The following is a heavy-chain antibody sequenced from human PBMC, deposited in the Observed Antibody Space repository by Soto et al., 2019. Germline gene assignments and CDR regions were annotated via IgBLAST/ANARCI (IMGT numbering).Heavy chain of an antibody. CDR1: GFTFSGSA. Sequence: EVQLVESGGGLVQPGESLRLSCAASGFTFSGSAMHWVRQAPGKGQEWVGRIRSKPNNYATAYAASVKGRFSISRDDSKNTAYLQVNGLKTEVTAVYYCSGGQNDYNYYYYFPMDVWGRGTTVTVSS. CDR2: IRSKPNNYAT. V-gene: IGHV3-73*02. D-gene: IGHD4-4*01. J-gene: IGHJ6*02. CDR3: SGGQNDYNYYYYFPMDV.